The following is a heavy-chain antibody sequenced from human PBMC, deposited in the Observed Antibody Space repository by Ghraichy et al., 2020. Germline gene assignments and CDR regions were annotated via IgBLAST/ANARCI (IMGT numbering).Heavy chain of an antibody. Sequence: GGSLRLSCVGSGFSFGSYSMNWVRQSPGKRLEWVSYITSTSSFISYADSVKGRFTISRDNAQNSLSLQMNSLTDDDTAVYYCARASAVVRYYYYDAMDVWGQGTTVTVSS. CDR3: ARASAVVRYYYYDAMDV. V-gene: IGHV3-48*02. CDR1: GFSFGSYS. D-gene: IGHD4-23*01. J-gene: IGHJ6*02. CDR2: ITSTSSFI.